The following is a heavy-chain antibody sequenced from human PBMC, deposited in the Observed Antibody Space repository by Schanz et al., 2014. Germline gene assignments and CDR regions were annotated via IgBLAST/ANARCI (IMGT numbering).Heavy chain of an antibody. CDR3: AKGRFGELSAFDI. Sequence: EVQLVESGGGLVQPGGSLRLSCSASGFTFSIYAMHWVRQAPGKGLEWVSAISGSGGSTYYADSVKGRFTISRDNSKNTLYLQMNSLRAEDTAVYYCAKGRFGELSAFDIWGQGTMXTVSS. J-gene: IGHJ3*02. CDR1: GFTFSIYA. D-gene: IGHD3-10*01. CDR2: ISGSGGST. V-gene: IGHV3-23*04.